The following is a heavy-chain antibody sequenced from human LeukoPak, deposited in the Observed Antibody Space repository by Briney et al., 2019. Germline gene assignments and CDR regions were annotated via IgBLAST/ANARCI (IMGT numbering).Heavy chain of an antibody. CDR2: LSPSGST. CDR3: ARHLGPGWHAMDV. Sequence: SETLSLTCNVSGGSLTSSYWSWIRQPAGKGLEWIGRLSPSGSTNYNPSLKSRVTISVDTSKTQFSLRLSSVTAADTAVYHCARHLGPGWHAMDVWGQGTTVTVSS. D-gene: IGHD2-15*01. J-gene: IGHJ6*02. CDR1: GGSLTSSY. V-gene: IGHV4-4*07.